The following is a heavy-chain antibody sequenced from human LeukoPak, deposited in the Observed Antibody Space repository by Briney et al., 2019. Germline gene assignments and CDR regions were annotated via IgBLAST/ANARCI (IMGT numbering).Heavy chain of an antibody. CDR1: GGSISSYY. CDR3: AREGVIVGATTDFDY. J-gene: IGHJ4*02. D-gene: IGHD1-26*01. CDR2: IYTSGST. V-gene: IGHV4-4*07. Sequence: SETLPLTCTVSGGSISSYYWSWIRQPAGKGLEWIGRIYTSGSTNYNPSLKSRVTISVDTSKNQFSLKLSSVTAADTAVYYCAREGVIVGATTDFDYWGQGTLVTVSS.